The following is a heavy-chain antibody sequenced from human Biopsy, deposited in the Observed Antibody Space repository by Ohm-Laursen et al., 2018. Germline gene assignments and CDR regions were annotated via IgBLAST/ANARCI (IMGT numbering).Heavy chain of an antibody. J-gene: IGHJ4*02. V-gene: IGHV1-18*01. D-gene: IGHD3-3*01. Sequence: ASVKVSCKASGGTFSSYVISWVRQAPGQGLEWLGWISVKTGNTNYTQKLQGRVTMTTDTSTNTAYMELRSLRSDDTALYYCAREGTSVTFFGKISDYYFDFWGPGTVVTVSS. CDR2: ISVKTGNT. CDR3: AREGTSVTFFGKISDYYFDF. CDR1: GGTFSSYV.